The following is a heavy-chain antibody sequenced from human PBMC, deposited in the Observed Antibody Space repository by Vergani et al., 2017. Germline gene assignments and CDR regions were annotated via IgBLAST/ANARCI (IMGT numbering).Heavy chain of an antibody. V-gene: IGHV3-21*01. D-gene: IGHD3-10*01. CDR3: ARDNSYGSGFGDV. J-gene: IGHJ6*02. Sequence: EVQLLESGGDLVQPGGSLRLSCAASGFTFSSYSMNWVRQAPGKGLEWVSSISTSSTYIYYADSVKGRFTISRDNAKNSLYLQMNSLRAEDTAVYYCARDNSYGSGFGDVWGQGTTVTVSS. CDR1: GFTFSSYS. CDR2: ISTSSTYI.